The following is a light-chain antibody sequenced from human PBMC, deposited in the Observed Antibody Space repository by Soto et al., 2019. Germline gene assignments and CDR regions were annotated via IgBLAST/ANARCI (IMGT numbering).Light chain of an antibody. J-gene: IGLJ1*01. CDR3: CSYTTSSTYV. V-gene: IGLV2-14*01. Sequence: QSVLTQPASVSGSPGQSITISCTGTSSDVGGYNYVSWYQQHPGKAPKLMIYEVSYRPSGVSNRFSGSKSGNTASLTISGLQAEVEADYYCCSYTTSSTYVFGTGTKVTV. CDR2: EVS. CDR1: SSDVGGYNY.